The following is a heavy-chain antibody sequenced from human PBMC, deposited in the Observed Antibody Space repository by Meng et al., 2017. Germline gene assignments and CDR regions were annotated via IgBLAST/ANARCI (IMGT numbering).Heavy chain of an antibody. V-gene: IGHV1-69*02. CDR1: GATFSSYT. D-gene: IGHD3-10*01. CDR3: ASELLNYYGSGSYLGYFQH. CDR2: IIPILGIA. J-gene: IGHJ1*01. Sequence: VHLVQSRADVRKPGSSVKVSCKASGATFSSYTISWDRQAPGQGLEWMGRIIPILGIANYAQKFQGRVTITADKSTSTAYMEMSSLRSEDTAVYYCASELLNYYGSGSYLGYFQHWGQGTLVTVSS.